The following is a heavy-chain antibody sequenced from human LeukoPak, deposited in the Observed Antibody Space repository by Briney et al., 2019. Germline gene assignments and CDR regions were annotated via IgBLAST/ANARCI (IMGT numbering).Heavy chain of an antibody. CDR2: ISSSSSYI. Sequence: SGGSLRLSCAASGFTFSSYSMNWVRQAPGKGLEWVSSISSSSSYIYYADSVKGRFTISRDNAKNSLYLQMNSLRAEDTAVYYCAREGTVTKSFDYWGQGTLVTVSS. CDR3: AREGTVTKSFDY. D-gene: IGHD4-17*01. CDR1: GFTFSSYS. J-gene: IGHJ4*02. V-gene: IGHV3-21*01.